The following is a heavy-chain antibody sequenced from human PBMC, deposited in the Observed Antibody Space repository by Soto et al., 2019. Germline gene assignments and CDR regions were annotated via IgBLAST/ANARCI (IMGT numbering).Heavy chain of an antibody. J-gene: IGHJ6*02. Sequence: VGSLRLSCAASGFTFSSYAMSWVRQAPGKGLEWVSAISGSGGSTYYADSVKGRFTISRDNSKNTLYLQMNSLRAEDTAVYYCAKAPRLGYDFWSGYSSDYYYYGMDVWGQGTTVTVSS. CDR2: ISGSGGST. CDR3: AKAPRLGYDFWSGYSSDYYYYGMDV. V-gene: IGHV3-23*01. CDR1: GFTFSSYA. D-gene: IGHD3-3*01.